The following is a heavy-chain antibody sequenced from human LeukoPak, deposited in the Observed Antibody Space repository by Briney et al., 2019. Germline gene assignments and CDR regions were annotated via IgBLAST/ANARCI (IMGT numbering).Heavy chain of an antibody. Sequence: GGSLRLSCAASGFTFSTYAMSWVRQAPGKGLEWVSAITGTGGTTYYAGSVKGRFTISRDNSKNMLYLQMNSLRAEDTAVYYCVKVAYSNWFDPWGQGTPVTASS. CDR2: ITGTGGTT. CDR1: GFTFSTYA. J-gene: IGHJ5*02. CDR3: VKVAYSNWFDP. V-gene: IGHV3-23*01. D-gene: IGHD4-11*01.